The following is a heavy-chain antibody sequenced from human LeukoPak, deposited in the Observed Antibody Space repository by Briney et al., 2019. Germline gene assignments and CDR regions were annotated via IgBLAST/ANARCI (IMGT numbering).Heavy chain of an antibody. Sequence: SETLSLTCAVSGDSFSSHYWTWIRQSPGTGLEWIGYISHIERTNYNPSLKSRVTISIDTSKNQFSLKLRSVTAADTAVYYCARDLVTVTKGFDIWGQGTMVSVSS. J-gene: IGHJ3*02. D-gene: IGHD4-17*01. CDR3: ARDLVTVTKGFDI. CDR2: ISHIERT. CDR1: GDSFSSHY. V-gene: IGHV4-59*11.